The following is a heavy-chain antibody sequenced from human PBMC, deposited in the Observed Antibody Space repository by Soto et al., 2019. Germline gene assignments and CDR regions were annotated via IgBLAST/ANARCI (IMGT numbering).Heavy chain of an antibody. Sequence: QLGLQESGPRLVKPSETLSLTCSVSGASITSNNYWGWIRQTPGKGLQWIGTIYYSGSIYYNPSLDSRVTMSVDTSKNQFSLKLTSVTAEDSAVYFCATVRGYYSYHEHWGQG. V-gene: IGHV4-39*01. J-gene: IGHJ4*02. CDR3: ATVRGYYSYHEH. CDR1: GASITSNNY. D-gene: IGHD3-3*01. CDR2: IYYSGSI.